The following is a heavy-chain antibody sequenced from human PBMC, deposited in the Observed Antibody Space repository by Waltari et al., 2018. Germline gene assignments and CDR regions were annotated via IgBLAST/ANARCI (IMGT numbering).Heavy chain of an antibody. Sequence: EVQLLESGGGLVQPGGSLRLSCAASGFTFSNSAMSWVRQAPGKGLEWVSLMSGSTGSTYYADSVKGRFTISRDNSKNTLYLQMNSLRAEDTAVFYCAKGISGTNSGIDFWGQGTLVTVSS. CDR2: MSGSTGST. J-gene: IGHJ4*02. CDR3: AKGISGTNSGIDF. V-gene: IGHV3-23*01. CDR1: GFTFSNSA. D-gene: IGHD1-26*01.